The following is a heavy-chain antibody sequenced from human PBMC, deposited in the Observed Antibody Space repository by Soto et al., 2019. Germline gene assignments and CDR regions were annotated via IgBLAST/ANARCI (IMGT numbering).Heavy chain of an antibody. D-gene: IGHD4-17*01. V-gene: IGHV1-58*01. CDR3: AKTTNGGFDP. CDR2: IVIASGHT. J-gene: IGHJ5*02. CDR1: GLTFSNSA. Sequence: GASVKVSCKASGLTFSNSAVQWVRQARGQRLEWIGWIVIASGHTNSAQKFQQRVTISRDMSTSTAYLELNTLRSEDTAVYYCAKTTNGGFDPWGQGTLVTVSS.